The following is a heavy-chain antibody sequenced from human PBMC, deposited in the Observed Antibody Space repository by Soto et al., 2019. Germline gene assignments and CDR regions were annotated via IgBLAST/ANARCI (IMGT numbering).Heavy chain of an antibody. J-gene: IGHJ4*02. CDR2: IGPYDRKT. CDR3: ARDPSGDVVPAASDS. CDR1: GYTFSNYG. V-gene: IGHV1-18*01. Sequence: HVQLVQSGAEVKTPGASVKVSCRTSGYTFSNYGISWVRQAPGQGLEWMGWIGPYDRKTDYAQNFQGRVTMTADTSTSTAYMGLRSLRSDDTAVYYCARDPSGDVVPAASDSWGQGTLVTVSS. D-gene: IGHD2-2*01.